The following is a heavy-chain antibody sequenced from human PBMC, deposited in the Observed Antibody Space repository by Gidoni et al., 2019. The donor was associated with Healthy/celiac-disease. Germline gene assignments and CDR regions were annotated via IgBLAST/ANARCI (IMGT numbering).Heavy chain of an antibody. Sequence: QVQLQQWGAGLLKPSETLSLTCAVYGGSFSGYYWSWIRQPPGKGLEWIGEINHSGSTNYNPSLKSRVTISVDTSKNQFSLKLSSVTAADTAVYYCARNLGYCSSTSCYPLNYFDYWGQGTLVTVSS. CDR3: ARNLGYCSSTSCYPLNYFDY. D-gene: IGHD2-2*01. CDR2: INHSGST. V-gene: IGHV4-34*01. CDR1: GGSFSGYY. J-gene: IGHJ4*02.